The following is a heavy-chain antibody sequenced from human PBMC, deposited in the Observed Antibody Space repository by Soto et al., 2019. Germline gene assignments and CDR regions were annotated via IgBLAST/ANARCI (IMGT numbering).Heavy chain of an antibody. V-gene: IGHV4-34*01. Sequence: QVQLQQWGAGLLKPSETLSLTCAVYGGSFSGYYWSWIRQPPGKGLEWIGEINHSGSTNYNPSLKSRVTISVDTSKNQFSLKLSSVTAADTAVYYCARGERYCSGGSCYVHFDYWGQGTLVTVSS. J-gene: IGHJ4*02. D-gene: IGHD2-15*01. CDR1: GGSFSGYY. CDR2: INHSGST. CDR3: ARGERYCSGGSCYVHFDY.